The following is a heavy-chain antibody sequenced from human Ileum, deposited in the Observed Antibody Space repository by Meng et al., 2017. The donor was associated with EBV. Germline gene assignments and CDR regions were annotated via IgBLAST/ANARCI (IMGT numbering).Heavy chain of an antibody. V-gene: IGHV3-30*18. Sequence: GASGGGVVQPGRSLRLSCEDSGFTFSSYGMHWVRQAPGKGLEWVALISYDGSNTYYADSVKGRFTISRDNSKNTLYLQMNSLRAEDTAVYYCAKGGYYGSGSFDYWGQGTLVTVSS. CDR1: GFTFSSYG. CDR2: ISYDGSNT. J-gene: IGHJ4*02. CDR3: AKGGYYGSGSFDY. D-gene: IGHD3-10*01.